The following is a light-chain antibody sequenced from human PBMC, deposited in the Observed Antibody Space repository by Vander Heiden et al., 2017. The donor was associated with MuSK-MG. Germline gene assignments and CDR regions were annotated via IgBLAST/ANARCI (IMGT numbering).Light chain of an antibody. CDR2: DGS. Sequence: SALTQPASVSGSPVPSITISCTGTSSDVGGYNYVSWYQQPPGKAPKLMIYDGSNRPAGVSNRFSGSKAGNTASLTISGLQAEDEDDYYCSSYTSSSTLVFGGGTKLTVL. J-gene: IGLJ3*02. V-gene: IGLV2-14*01. CDR3: SSYTSSSTLV. CDR1: SSDVGGYNY.